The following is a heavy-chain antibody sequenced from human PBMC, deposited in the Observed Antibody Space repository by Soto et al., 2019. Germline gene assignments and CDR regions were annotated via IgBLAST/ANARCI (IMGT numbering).Heavy chain of an antibody. CDR2: IYPSGHT. D-gene: IGHD4-17*01. J-gene: IGHJ4*02. CDR3: ARGGIDYASNSEFFDY. CDR1: GGSISSGYHS. V-gene: IGHV4-30-2*01. Sequence: KTSETLSLTCAVAGGSISSGYHSWNWIRQPPGGGLEWIGYIYPSGHTYYNPSLKSRVSISGDRSRNQFALKLDSVAAADTAVYYCARGGIDYASNSEFFDYWGRGTLVTVSS.